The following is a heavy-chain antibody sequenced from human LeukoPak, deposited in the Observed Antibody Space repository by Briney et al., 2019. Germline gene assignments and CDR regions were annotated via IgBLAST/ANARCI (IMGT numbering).Heavy chain of an antibody. Sequence: GGSLRLSCAASGFTFSSYWMHWVRQAPGKGLVWVSRINTDGSSTSYADSVKGRFTISRDNPKNTLFLQMNSLRGEDTAIYYCAKNHYTAAAFFDYWGQGTLVAVSS. CDR3: AKNHYTAAAFFDY. J-gene: IGHJ4*02. D-gene: IGHD4-11*01. CDR1: GFTFSSYW. V-gene: IGHV3-74*01. CDR2: INTDGSST.